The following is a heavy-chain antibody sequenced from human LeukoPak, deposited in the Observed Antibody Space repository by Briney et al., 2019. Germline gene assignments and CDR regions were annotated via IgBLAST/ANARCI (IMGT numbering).Heavy chain of an antibody. CDR1: GFTFDDYG. D-gene: IGHD2-2*01. CDR3: ARAKYQLLPFDY. V-gene: IGHV3-11*04. Sequence: PGGSLRLSCAASGFTFDDYGMSWIRQAPGKGLEWVSYISSSGSTIYYADSVKGRFTISRDNAKNSLYLQMNSLRAKDTAVYYCARAKYQLLPFDYWGQGTLVAVSS. CDR2: ISSSGSTI. J-gene: IGHJ4*02.